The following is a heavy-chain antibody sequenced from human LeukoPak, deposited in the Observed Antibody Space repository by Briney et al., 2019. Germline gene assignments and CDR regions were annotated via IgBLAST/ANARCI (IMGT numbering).Heavy chain of an antibody. CDR1: GFTFSSYE. CDR2: ISSSGSTI. V-gene: IGHV3-48*03. D-gene: IGHD6-19*01. CDR3: ALLAVASDFDY. Sequence: GGSLRLSCAASGFTFSSYEMNWVRQAPGKGLEWVSYISSSGSTIYYADSVKGRFTISRDNAKNSLYLQMNSLRAEDTAVYYCALLAVASDFDYWGQGTLVTVSS. J-gene: IGHJ4*02.